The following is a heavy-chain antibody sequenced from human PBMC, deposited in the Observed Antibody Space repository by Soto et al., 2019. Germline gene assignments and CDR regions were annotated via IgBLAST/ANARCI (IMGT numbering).Heavy chain of an antibody. J-gene: IGHJ6*02. CDR3: ARDYYYDSSGYYRNYYYGMDV. CDR1: GYTFTSYG. CDR2: ISAYNGNT. V-gene: IGHV1-18*04. Sequence: QVQLVQSGAEVKKPGASVKVSCKASGYTFTSYGISWVRQAPGQGLEWMGWISAYNGNTNYAQKLQGRVTMTTDTSTSTDYMELRSLRSDDTAVYYCARDYYYDSSGYYRNYYYGMDVWGQGTTVTVSS. D-gene: IGHD3-22*01.